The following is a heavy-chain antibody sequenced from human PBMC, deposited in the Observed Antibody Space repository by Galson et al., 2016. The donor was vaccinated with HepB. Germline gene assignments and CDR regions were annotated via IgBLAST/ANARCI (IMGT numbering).Heavy chain of an antibody. D-gene: IGHD1-1*01. Sequence: SETLSLTCTVSGGAISAYFWTWVQQPPGKGLEWIGNISESEGTNYNPSLQSRVTLSLDSSKNQFSLRLSSVTAADTAVYYCARDRGTGTTYNYYNHYIMDVWGKGTAVIVSS. CDR3: ARDRGTGTTYNYYNHYIMDV. J-gene: IGHJ6*04. CDR2: ISESEGT. CDR1: GGAISAYF. V-gene: IGHV4-59*01.